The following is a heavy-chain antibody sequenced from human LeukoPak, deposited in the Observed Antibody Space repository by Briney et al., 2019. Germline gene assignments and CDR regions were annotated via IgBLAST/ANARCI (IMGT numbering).Heavy chain of an antibody. CDR1: GYSFTSYW. D-gene: IGHD3-10*01. V-gene: IGHV5-51*01. J-gene: IGHJ5*02. CDR2: IYPGDSDT. Sequence: GESLKISCKGSGYSFTSYWIGWVRQMPGKGLEWMGIIYPGDSDTRYSPSFQGQVTISADKSISTAYLQWSSLKASDTAMYYCARGCKYYGSGSYGSWYNWFDPWGQGTLVTVSS. CDR3: ARGCKYYGSGSYGSWYNWFDP.